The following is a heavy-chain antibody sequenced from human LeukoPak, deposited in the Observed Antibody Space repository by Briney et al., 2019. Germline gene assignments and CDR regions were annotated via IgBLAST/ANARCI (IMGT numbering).Heavy chain of an antibody. Sequence: TGGSLRLSCAASGFNFNSYWTSWVRQAPGKGLECVANIKQDGSEIYFVDSVKGRFTISRDNAKSSLYLQMNSLRGEDTAVYYCARARYGSGAYFFDFWGQGTLVTVSS. CDR3: ARARYGSGAYFFDF. CDR1: GFNFNSYW. D-gene: IGHD3-10*01. J-gene: IGHJ4*02. CDR2: IKQDGSEI. V-gene: IGHV3-7*04.